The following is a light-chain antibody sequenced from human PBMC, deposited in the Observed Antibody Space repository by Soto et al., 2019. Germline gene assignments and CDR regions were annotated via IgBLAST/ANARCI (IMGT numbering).Light chain of an antibody. Sequence: QSALTQPPSVSGAPGQSVTISCTGTSSDIGSYNGVSWYQQPPGTAPKLIIYEGSTRPSGVPDRFSGSKSGNTASLTISGLQAEDEADYYRNSYTISGTYVFGTGTKVTVL. J-gene: IGLJ1*01. CDR1: SSDIGSYNG. CDR3: NSYTISGTYV. CDR2: EGS. V-gene: IGLV2-18*02.